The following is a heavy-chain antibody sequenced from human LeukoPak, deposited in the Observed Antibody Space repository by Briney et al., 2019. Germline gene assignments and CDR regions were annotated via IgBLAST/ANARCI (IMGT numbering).Heavy chain of an antibody. CDR1: GYTFTADY. Sequence: ASVKVSCKASGYTFTADYIHWVRQAPGQGLEWMGWINPNSGDTHYPQKFQGRVTLTSDTSINTAYMELGRLSPDDMAMYFCARDLRGNSMFYDYWGQGTLVTVSS. CDR2: INPNSGDT. V-gene: IGHV1-2*02. CDR3: ARDLRGNSMFYDY. D-gene: IGHD3-10*02. J-gene: IGHJ4*02.